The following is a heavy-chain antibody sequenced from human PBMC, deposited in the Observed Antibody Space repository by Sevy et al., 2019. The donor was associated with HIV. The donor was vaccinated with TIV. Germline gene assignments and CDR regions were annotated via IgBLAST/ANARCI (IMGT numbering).Heavy chain of an antibody. CDR1: GFTFSDHY. V-gene: IGHV3-72*01. CDR3: VRERSASVFDY. CDR2: SRNKANNYIT. D-gene: IGHD3-3*01. J-gene: IGHJ4*02. Sequence: GGSLRLSCAASGFTFSDHYMDWVRQAPGKGLEWIGRSRNKANNYITEDAASVKGRFTISRPDSKNSVYLQMNSLKSEDTAVYYCVRERSASVFDYWGQGTLVTVSS.